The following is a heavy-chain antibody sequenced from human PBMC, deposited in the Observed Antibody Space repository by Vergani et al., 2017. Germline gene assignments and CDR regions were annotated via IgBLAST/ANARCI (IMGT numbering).Heavy chain of an antibody. CDR1: GGSISSSSYY. J-gene: IGHJ5*02. D-gene: IGHD2-15*01. V-gene: IGHV4-39*01. CDR3: ARHARYCSGGSCYSGGWFDP. Sequence: QLQLQESGPGLVKPSETLSLTCTVSGGSISSSSYYWGWIRQPPGKGLEWIGSNYYSGSTYHTPSLKSRVTISVDTSKNQFSRKLSSETAADTAVYYCARHARYCSGGSCYSGGWFDPWGQGTLVTVSS. CDR2: NYYSGST.